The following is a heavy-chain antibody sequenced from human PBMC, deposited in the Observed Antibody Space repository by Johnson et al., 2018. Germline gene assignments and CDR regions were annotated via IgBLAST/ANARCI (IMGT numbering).Heavy chain of an antibody. D-gene: IGHD5-12*01. Sequence: VQLQESGPGLVKPSETLSLICTVSGGSISGYHWSWVRQAPGTGLEWVAKIKQDGSEIHYVDSVKGRFTISRDNPRDSLYLQMDTLRAEDTAVYYCARRNDGYDFGYYLDVWGKGTTVTVSS. CDR2: IKQDGSEI. CDR3: ARRNDGYDFGYYLDV. V-gene: IGHV3-7*01. CDR1: GGSISGYH. J-gene: IGHJ6*03.